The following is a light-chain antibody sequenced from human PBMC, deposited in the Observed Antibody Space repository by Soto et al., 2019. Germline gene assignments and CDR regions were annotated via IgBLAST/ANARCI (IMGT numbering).Light chain of an antibody. J-gene: IGKJ4*01. CDR1: QIIGTR. Sequence: DIQMTQSPATLSASVGDRVTITCRPIQIIGTRLACYQQKPGKALKVLIYKASNLDSGVPSRFSGSGSGTEFTLTVTSLHPDAFATHYCLQYDNYPLTFGGGTKAEIK. CDR3: LQYDNYPLT. CDR2: KAS. V-gene: IGKV1-5*03.